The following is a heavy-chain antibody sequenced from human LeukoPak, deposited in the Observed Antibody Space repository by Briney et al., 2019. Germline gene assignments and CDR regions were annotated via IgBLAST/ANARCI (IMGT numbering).Heavy chain of an antibody. CDR1: GFTFSSYA. CDR3: AKEVVIAPDYFFDY. J-gene: IGHJ4*02. V-gene: IGHV3-23*01. CDR2: ISGSGGTT. Sequence: GGSLRLSCAASGFTFSSYAMGWVRQAPGKGLEWVSAISGSGGTTYYADSVKGRFTISRDHLKNTLFLQMNSLRAEDTAVYFCAKEVVIAPDYFFDYWGQGTLVTVSS. D-gene: IGHD6-25*01.